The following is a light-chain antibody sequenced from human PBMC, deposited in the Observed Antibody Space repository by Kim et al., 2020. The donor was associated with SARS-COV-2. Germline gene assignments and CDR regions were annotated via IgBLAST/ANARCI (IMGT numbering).Light chain of an antibody. Sequence: LSPGERATLSCRASQSVSSSYLAWYQQKPGQAPRLLIYGASSRATGIPDRFSGSGSGTDFTLTISRLEPGDFAVYYCQQYGSSLYTFGQGTKLEIK. CDR1: QSVSSSY. V-gene: IGKV3-20*01. J-gene: IGKJ2*01. CDR2: GAS. CDR3: QQYGSSLYT.